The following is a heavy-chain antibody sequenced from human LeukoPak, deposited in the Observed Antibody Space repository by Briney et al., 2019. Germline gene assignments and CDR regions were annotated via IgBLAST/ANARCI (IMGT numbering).Heavy chain of an antibody. CDR2: ISAYNGNT. Sequence: VASVKVSCKASGYTFTSYGISWVRQAPGQGLEWMGWISAYNGNTNYAQKLQGRVTMTTDTSTSTAYMELRSLRSDDTAVYYCARDRTPLYYYDSSGYYYWGQGTLVTVSS. CDR1: GYTFTSYG. D-gene: IGHD3-22*01. J-gene: IGHJ4*02. V-gene: IGHV1-18*01. CDR3: ARDRTPLYYYDSSGYYY.